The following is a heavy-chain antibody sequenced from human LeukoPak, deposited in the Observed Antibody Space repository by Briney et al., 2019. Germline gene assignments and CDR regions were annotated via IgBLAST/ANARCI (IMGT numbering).Heavy chain of an antibody. CDR1: GFTFSSYA. Sequence: PGGSMRLSCVASGFTFSSYAMSWVRQAPGKGLEWVSGISGSDGSPYYADSVKGRFTISRDNSKNTLYLQMNSLRAEDTAVYYCAKEGFWSGLDYYYMDVWGKGTTVTVSS. V-gene: IGHV3-23*01. D-gene: IGHD3-3*01. J-gene: IGHJ6*03. CDR3: AKEGFWSGLDYYYMDV. CDR2: ISGSDGSP.